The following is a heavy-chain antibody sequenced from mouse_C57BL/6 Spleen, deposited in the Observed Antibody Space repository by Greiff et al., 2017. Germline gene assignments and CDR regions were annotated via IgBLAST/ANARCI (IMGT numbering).Heavy chain of an antibody. CDR2: IDPNSGGT. V-gene: IGHV1-72*01. J-gene: IGHJ2*01. Sequence: VQLQQPGAELVKPGASVKLSCKASGYTFTSYWMHWVKQRPGRGLEWIGRIDPNSGGTKYNEKFKSKATLTVDKPSSTAYMQLSSLISEDSAVYYCARGDYYGSSLFDYWGQGTTLTVSS. D-gene: IGHD1-1*01. CDR3: ARGDYYGSSLFDY. CDR1: GYTFTSYW.